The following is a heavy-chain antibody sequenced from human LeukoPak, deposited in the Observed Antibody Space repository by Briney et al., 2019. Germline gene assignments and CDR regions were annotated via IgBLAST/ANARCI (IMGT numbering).Heavy chain of an antibody. D-gene: IGHD6-25*01. CDR1: GDSISTSNSF. CDR2: IYYNGNT. Sequence: SETLSLTCTVSGDSISTSNSFWGWIRQPPGERLEWIATIYYNGNTYYNPSLQSRVTISVDTSTNQFSLKLNSVIAADTAVYYCARATAAPSSYFFDHWGQGTLVTVSS. J-gene: IGHJ4*02. V-gene: IGHV4-39*07. CDR3: ARATAAPSSYFFDH.